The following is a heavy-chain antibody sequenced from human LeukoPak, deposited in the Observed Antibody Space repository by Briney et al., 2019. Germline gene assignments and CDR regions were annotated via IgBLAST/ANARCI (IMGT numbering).Heavy chain of an antibody. CDR3: ARGLDYYDTTKGFDY. D-gene: IGHD3-22*01. V-gene: IGHV1-46*01. J-gene: IGHJ4*02. Sequence: ASVKVSCKASGYTFTSYYIHWVRQAPGQGLELMEIINPSGGSTNYAQKFQGRVAMTRDTSTSTVYMELSSLRSEDTAVYYCARGLDYYDTTKGFDYWGQGTLVTVSS. CDR1: GYTFTSYY. CDR2: INPSGGST.